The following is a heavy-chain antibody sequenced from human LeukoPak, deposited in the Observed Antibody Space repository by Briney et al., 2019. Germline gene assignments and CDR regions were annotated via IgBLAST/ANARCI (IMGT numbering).Heavy chain of an antibody. CDR2: IYHSGST. D-gene: IGHD4-17*01. CDR3: ASLSRHDYGFVDY. V-gene: IGHV4-4*02. J-gene: IGHJ4*02. CDR1: GGSISSSNW. Sequence: KASGTLSLTCAVSGGSISSSNWWSWVRQPPGKGLEWIGEIYHSGSTNYNPSLKSRVTISVDKSKNQFSLKLSSVTAADTAVYYCASLSRHDYGFVDYWGQGTLVTVSS.